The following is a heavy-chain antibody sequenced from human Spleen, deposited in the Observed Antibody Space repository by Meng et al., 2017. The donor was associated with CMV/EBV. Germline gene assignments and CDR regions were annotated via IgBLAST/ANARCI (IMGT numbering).Heavy chain of an antibody. V-gene: IGHV1-46*01. D-gene: IGHD4-17*01. CDR1: GYNFTSYY. CDR2: INTNGGTT. J-gene: IGHJ4*02. CDR3: AIGDYGPLDY. Sequence: VQPVRSRAEVEYPGASSHVSCKASGYNFTSYYMHWVRQAPGRGLEWIELINTNGGTTTNAQKFLGRVTMTRDSSTSTVYMQLSSLGFEDTAVYYCAIGDYGPLDYWGQGTLVTVSS.